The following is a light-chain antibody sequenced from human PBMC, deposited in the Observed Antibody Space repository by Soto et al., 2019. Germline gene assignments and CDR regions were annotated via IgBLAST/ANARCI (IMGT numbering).Light chain of an antibody. CDR1: DNIAPW. Sequence: DIQMTQSPSTLSASVGDRVAITCRASDNIAPWVAWYQQKPGKAPKLLIYKAANLADEVPSRFAGSGSGTDFTLTITRLQPDDFATCYCQHYNSFSRTFGQGTKVDIK. CDR2: KAA. CDR3: QHYNSFSRT. J-gene: IGKJ1*01. V-gene: IGKV1-5*03.